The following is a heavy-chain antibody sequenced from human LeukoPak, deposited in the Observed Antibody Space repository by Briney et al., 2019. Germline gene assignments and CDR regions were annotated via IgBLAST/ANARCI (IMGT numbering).Heavy chain of an antibody. Sequence: GGSLRLSCAASGFTFSSYGMHWVRQAPGKGLEWMAVIWYDGSNKYYADSVKGRFTISRDNSKNTLYLQMNSLRAEDTAVYYCARGPHYYDSSGYYYFDYWGQGTLVTVSS. D-gene: IGHD3-22*01. CDR3: ARGPHYYDSSGYYYFDY. CDR1: GFTFSSYG. V-gene: IGHV3-33*01. J-gene: IGHJ4*02. CDR2: IWYDGSNK.